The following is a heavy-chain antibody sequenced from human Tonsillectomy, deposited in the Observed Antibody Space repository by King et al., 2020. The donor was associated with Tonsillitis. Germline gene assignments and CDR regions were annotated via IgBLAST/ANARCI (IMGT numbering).Heavy chain of an antibody. CDR2: IDPSDSYT. D-gene: IGHD2-21*02. CDR1: GYSFTSNW. J-gene: IGHJ4*02. V-gene: IGHV5-10-1*03. Sequence: VQLVESGAEVKKTGESLRISCTGSGYSFTSNWISWVRQMPGKGLEWMGNIDPSDSYTNYSPSFQGHVTISADKSINTVYVQWSSVKASDTAIYYCAKAPMHKDCGSDCPYFDYWGQGTLVTVSS. CDR3: AKAPMHKDCGSDCPYFDY.